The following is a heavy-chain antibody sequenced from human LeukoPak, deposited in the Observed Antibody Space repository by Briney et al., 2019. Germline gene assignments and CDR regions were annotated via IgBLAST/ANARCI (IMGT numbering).Heavy chain of an antibody. CDR3: ARDLYSSGWPNAFDI. V-gene: IGHV3-53*01. J-gene: IGHJ3*02. D-gene: IGHD6-19*01. CDR2: IYSGGST. Sequence: AGGSLRLSCAASGFTFSNYAMHWVRQAPGKGLEWVSVIYSGGSTYYADSVKGRFTISRDNSKNTLYLQMNSLRAEDTAVYYCARDLYSSGWPNAFDIWGQGTMVTVSS. CDR1: GFTFSNYA.